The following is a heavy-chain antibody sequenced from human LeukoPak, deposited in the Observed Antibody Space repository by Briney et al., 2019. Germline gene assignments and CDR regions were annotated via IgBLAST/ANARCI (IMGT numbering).Heavy chain of an antibody. V-gene: IGHV3-66*01. J-gene: IGHJ4*02. Sequence: PGGSLRLSCAASGGTVSSNYMSWVRQAPGKGLEWVSVSYSGGSTYYADSVKGRFTISRDNSKNTLYLQMNSLRAEDTAVYYCAKSLGYYDFWSGSPAAFDYWGQGTRVTVSS. CDR3: AKSLGYYDFWSGSPAAFDY. D-gene: IGHD3-3*01. CDR2: SYSGGST. CDR1: GGTVSSNY.